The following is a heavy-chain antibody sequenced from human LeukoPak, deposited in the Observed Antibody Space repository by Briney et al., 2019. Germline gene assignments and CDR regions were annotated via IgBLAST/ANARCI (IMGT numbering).Heavy chain of an antibody. CDR2: IYTSGST. CDR3: ARVPRGYPVGYFDY. Sequence: SGTLSLTCTVSGGSISSGSYYWSWIRQPAGKGLEWIGRIYTSGSTNYNPSLKSRVTISVDTSKNQFSLKLSSVTAADTAVYYCARVPRGYPVGYFDYWGQGTLVTVSS. J-gene: IGHJ4*02. CDR1: GGSISSGSYY. D-gene: IGHD1-1*01. V-gene: IGHV4-61*02.